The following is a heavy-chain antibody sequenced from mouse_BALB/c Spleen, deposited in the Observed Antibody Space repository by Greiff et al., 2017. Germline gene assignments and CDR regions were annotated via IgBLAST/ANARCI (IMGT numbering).Heavy chain of an antibody. V-gene: IGHV2-9*02. CDR3: ARDLLRPYYYAMDY. Sequence: QVHVKQSGPGLVAPSQSLSITCTVSGFSLTSYGVHWVRQPPGKGLEWLGVIWAGGSTNYNSALMSILSISKDNSKSQFFLKMNSLQTDNTAMYYCARDLLRPYYYAMDYWGQGTSVTVSS. CDR2: IWAGGST. CDR1: GFSLTSYG. J-gene: IGHJ4*01. D-gene: IGHD2-1*01.